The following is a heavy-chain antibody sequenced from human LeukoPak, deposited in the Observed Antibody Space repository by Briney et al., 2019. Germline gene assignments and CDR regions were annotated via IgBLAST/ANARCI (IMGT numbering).Heavy chain of an antibody. CDR3: ARDQDGIPAADPYYYYYMDV. CDR1: GYRFTGYY. J-gene: IGHJ6*03. Sequence: ASVKVSCKASGYRFTGYYMHWVRQAPGQGLEWMGWINPNSRGTKYAQKFQGRVTMTRDTSISTAYMELSRLRSDDTAVYYCARDQDGIPAADPYYYYYMDVWGKGTTVTVSS. CDR2: INPNSRGT. V-gene: IGHV1-2*02. D-gene: IGHD6-13*01.